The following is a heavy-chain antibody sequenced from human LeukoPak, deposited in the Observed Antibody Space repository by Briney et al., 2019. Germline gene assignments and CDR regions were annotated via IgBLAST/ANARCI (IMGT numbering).Heavy chain of an antibody. Sequence: GGSLRLSCAASGFTFSSYEMNWVRQAPGKGLEWVSYISSSGSTIYYADSVKGRFTISRDNAKNSLYLQMNSLRAGDTAVYYCARESSSGWYNDYWGQGTLVTVSS. CDR3: ARESSSGWYNDY. D-gene: IGHD6-19*01. CDR1: GFTFSSYE. J-gene: IGHJ4*02. V-gene: IGHV3-48*03. CDR2: ISSSGSTI.